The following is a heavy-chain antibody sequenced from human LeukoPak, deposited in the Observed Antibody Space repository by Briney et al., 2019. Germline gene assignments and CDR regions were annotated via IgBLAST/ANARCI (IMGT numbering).Heavy chain of an antibody. CDR3: ARDPGYYYAMDV. V-gene: IGHV6-1*01. D-gene: IGHD2-15*01. J-gene: IGHJ6*02. CDR1: GDIFSRNTAV. Sequence: TSQTLSLTCAVSGDIFSRNTAVGNWDRKSPWRGLEWLERTYYRSKCYYHYATSVSSRIPINPDTSKNLFSLQLNSVTPEDTAVYYCARDPGYYYAMDVWGQGTTVTVSS. CDR2: TYYRSKCYY.